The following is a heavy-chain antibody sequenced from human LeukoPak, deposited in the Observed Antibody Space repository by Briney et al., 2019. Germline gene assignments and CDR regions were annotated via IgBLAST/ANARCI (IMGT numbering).Heavy chain of an antibody. CDR1: GGSISSSSYY. CDR3: ARDYYGSGSYPRRGYNWFDP. D-gene: IGHD3-10*01. V-gene: IGHV4-39*07. J-gene: IGHJ5*02. CDR2: IYYSGST. Sequence: KTSETLSLTCTVSGGSISSSSYYWGWIRQPPGKGLEWIGSIYYSGSTYYSPSLKSRVTISVDTSKNQFSLKLSSVTAADTAVYYCARDYYGSGSYPRRGYNWFDPWGQGTLVTVSS.